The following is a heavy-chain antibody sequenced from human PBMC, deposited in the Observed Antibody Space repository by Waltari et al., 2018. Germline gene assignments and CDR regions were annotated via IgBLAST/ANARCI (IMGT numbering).Heavy chain of an antibody. CDR3: AREGDGDKGSAFDI. CDR1: GVSMVGHY. J-gene: IGHJ3*02. Sequence: QVQLQESGPGLVKPSETLSLTCTVSGVSMVGHYWVWIRHPPGKGLEWVGYVHHSGNNNYNPSLKSRVSMSIDTSNNQFSLSLTSLTTADTAVYYCAREGDGDKGSAFDIWGHGTMVTVSS. D-gene: IGHD3-10*01. CDR2: VHHSGNN. V-gene: IGHV4-59*11.